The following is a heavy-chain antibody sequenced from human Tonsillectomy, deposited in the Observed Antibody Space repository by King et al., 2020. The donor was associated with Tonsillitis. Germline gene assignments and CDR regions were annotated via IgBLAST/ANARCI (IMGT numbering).Heavy chain of an antibody. V-gene: IGHV3-30*18. Sequence: VQLVESGGGVVQPGRSLRLSCSAAGFTFRNFGIHWVRQAPGKGLEWVAVISFDGSRTYYADSVRGRFTISRDNSMFSVYLDMNSLRAEDTAMYYCAKDLGSLSQDYDDPYFDNWGQGTLVTVSS. J-gene: IGHJ4*02. CDR1: GFTFRNFG. CDR2: ISFDGSRT. D-gene: IGHD4-17*01. CDR3: AKDLGSLSQDYDDPYFDN.